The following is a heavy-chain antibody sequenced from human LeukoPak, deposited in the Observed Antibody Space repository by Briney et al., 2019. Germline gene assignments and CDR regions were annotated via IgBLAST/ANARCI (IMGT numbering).Heavy chain of an antibody. V-gene: IGHV3-64D*09. Sequence: GRSLRLSCAASGFIFISYGMHWVRQAPGQGLEYVSTITGNGGRTYYADSVKGRFTISRDNSKNTLYLQMSSLRPEDTAVYYCVKVLGAYIADYWGQGTLVTVSS. CDR3: VKVLGAYIADY. CDR1: GFIFISYG. CDR2: ITGNGGRT. D-gene: IGHD3-3*02. J-gene: IGHJ4*02.